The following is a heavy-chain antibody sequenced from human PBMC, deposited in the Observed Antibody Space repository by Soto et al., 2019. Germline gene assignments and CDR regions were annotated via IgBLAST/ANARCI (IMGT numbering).Heavy chain of an antibody. CDR2: INHSGSN. J-gene: IGHJ3*02. CDR3: ARGGSNDWQVAFDI. CDR1: GGSFSTYY. Sequence: LSLTCVVSGGSFSTYYYNWIRQSPGKGLEWIGEINHSGSNNYSPSLKSRVTMSLDTSKNQFSLKLTSVTAADTAVYYCARGGSNDWQVAFDIWGQGTMVTVSS. V-gene: IGHV4-34*01. D-gene: IGHD3-9*01.